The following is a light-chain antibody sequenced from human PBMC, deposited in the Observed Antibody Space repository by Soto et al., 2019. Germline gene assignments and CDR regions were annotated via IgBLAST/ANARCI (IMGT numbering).Light chain of an antibody. V-gene: IGLV2-14*01. CDR1: SSDVGAYSY. Sequence: QSALTQPASVSGSPGQSITISCTGTSSDVGAYSYVSWYQQHPGKAPKLIIYDVSNRPSGVSNRFSGSKSGNTASLTISGLQPEDEADYYFSSYTSSITLVFGGGTQLTVL. CDR3: SSYTSSITLV. CDR2: DVS. J-gene: IGLJ2*01.